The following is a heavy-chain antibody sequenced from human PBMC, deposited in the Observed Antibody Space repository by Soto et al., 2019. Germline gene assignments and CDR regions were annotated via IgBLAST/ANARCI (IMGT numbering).Heavy chain of an antibody. CDR3: ATDRGLGSPVRGCLGV. J-gene: IGHJ6*02. Sequence: GGSLRLSCAASGFTFNNYNMNWVRQGPGKGLEWFASISSRSNQIFHADSVKGRFTISRDNAKNSVFLQMNSLRPEDTAVYYCATDRGLGSPVRGCLGVWGQGTTVTVSS. CDR2: ISSRSNQI. V-gene: IGHV3-21*01. CDR1: GFTFNNYN. D-gene: IGHD3-10*01.